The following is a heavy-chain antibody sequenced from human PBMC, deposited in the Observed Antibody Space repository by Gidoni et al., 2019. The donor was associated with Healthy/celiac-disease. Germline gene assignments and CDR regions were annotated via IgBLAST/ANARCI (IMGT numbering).Heavy chain of an antibody. D-gene: IGHD2-15*01. CDR1: GYTFTSYD. J-gene: IGHJ6*02. CDR2: MNPNSGNT. CDR3: ARVREDIVVVVAATDYGMDV. Sequence: VQLVQSGAEVKKPGASVKVSCKASGYTFTSYDINWVRQATGQGLEWMGWMNPNSGNTGYAQKFQGRVTITRNTSISTAYMELSSLRSADTAVYYCARVREDIVVVVAATDYGMDVWGQGTTVTVSS. V-gene: IGHV1-8*01.